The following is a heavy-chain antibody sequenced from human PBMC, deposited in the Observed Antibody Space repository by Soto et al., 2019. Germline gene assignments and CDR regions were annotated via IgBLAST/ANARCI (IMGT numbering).Heavy chain of an antibody. Sequence: QITLKESGPTLVRPTQTLTLTCTFSGFSLSTTGVGVGWIRQPPGKALEWLALIYWDDDKRYSPSLKSRLTITKDTSTTEVTLTMTNMAPVDTAPYYCAHRLRDYGLGRERANYFDPWGQRTLVTVSS. D-gene: IGHD3-10*01. CDR3: AHRLRDYGLGRERANYFDP. V-gene: IGHV2-5*02. CDR2: IYWDDDK. CDR1: GFSLSTTGVG. J-gene: IGHJ5*02.